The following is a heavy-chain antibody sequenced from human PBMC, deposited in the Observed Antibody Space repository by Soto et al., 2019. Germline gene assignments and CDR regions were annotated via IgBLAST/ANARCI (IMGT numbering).Heavy chain of an antibody. CDR3: ARQSPGDAFDI. D-gene: IGHD3-10*01. CDR1: GYTFTSYY. J-gene: IGHJ3*02. V-gene: IGHV1-46*01. CDR2: INPSGGST. Sequence: ASVKVFCKASGYTFTSYYMHWVRQAPGQGLEWMGIINPSGGSTSYAQKFQGRVTMTRDTSTSTVYMGLSSLRSEDTAVYYCARQSPGDAFDIWGQGTMVTVSS.